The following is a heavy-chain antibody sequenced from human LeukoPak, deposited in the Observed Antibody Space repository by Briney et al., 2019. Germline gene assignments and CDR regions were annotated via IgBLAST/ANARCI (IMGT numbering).Heavy chain of an antibody. V-gene: IGHV1-69*05. CDR2: IIPIFGTA. CDR3: ASGSYVWGSYRYTGPFDY. Sequence: SVKVSCKASGGTFSSYAISWVRQAPGQGLEWMGGIIPIFGTANYAQKFQGRVTIITDESTSTAYMELSSLRSEDTAVYYCASGSYVWGSYRYTGPFDYWGQGTLVTVSS. D-gene: IGHD3-16*02. J-gene: IGHJ4*02. CDR1: GGTFSSYA.